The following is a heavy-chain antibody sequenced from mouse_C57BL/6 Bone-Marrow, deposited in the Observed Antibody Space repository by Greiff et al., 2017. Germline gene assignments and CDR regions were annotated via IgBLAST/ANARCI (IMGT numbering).Heavy chain of an antibody. CDR2: ISSGSSTI. CDR1: GFTFSDYG. Sequence: EVQRVESGGGLVKPGGSLKLSCAASGFTFSDYGMHWVRQAPEKGLEWVAYISSGSSTIYYADTVKGRFTISRDNAKNTLFLQMTSLRSEDTAMYYCAVAYYSNYVPWFAYWGQGTTLTVSS. V-gene: IGHV5-17*01. CDR3: AVAYYSNYVPWFAY. J-gene: IGHJ2*01. D-gene: IGHD2-5*01.